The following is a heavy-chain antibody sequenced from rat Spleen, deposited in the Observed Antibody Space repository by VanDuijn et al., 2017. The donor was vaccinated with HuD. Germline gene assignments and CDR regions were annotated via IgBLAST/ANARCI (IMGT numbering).Heavy chain of an antibody. J-gene: IGHJ2*01. CDR2: ISSGGST. CDR1: GFSLTSNG. D-gene: IGHD4-3*01. Sequence: QVQLKESGPGLVQPSQTLSLTCTVSGFSLTSNGVSWVRQPPGKGLEWIAAISSGGSTYYNSALKSRLTISRDTSKSQVFLKMNSLQTDDTAIYFCIRDFGDYWGQGVMVTVSS. V-gene: IGHV2S12*01. CDR3: IRDFGDY.